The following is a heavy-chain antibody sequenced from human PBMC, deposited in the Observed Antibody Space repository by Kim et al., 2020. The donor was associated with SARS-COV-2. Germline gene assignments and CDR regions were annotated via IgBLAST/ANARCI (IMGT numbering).Heavy chain of an antibody. J-gene: IGHJ3*02. D-gene: IGHD2-15*01. CDR3: ARDSAGYCSGGSCSGAFDI. CDR1: GYSISSGYY. CDR2: IYHSGST. Sequence: SETLSLTCTVSGYSISSGYYWGWIRQPPGKGLEWIGSIYHSGSTYYNPSLKSRVTISVDTSKNQFSLKLSSVTAADTAVYYCARDSAGYCSGGSCSGAFDIWGQGTMVTVSS. V-gene: IGHV4-38-2*02.